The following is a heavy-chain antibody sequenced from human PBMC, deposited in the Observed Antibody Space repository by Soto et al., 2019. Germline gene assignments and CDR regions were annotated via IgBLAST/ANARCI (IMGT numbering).Heavy chain of an antibody. J-gene: IGHJ3*02. CDR3: AVPGSYNAFDI. Sequence: QVQLVQSGAEVKKPGSSVKVSCKASGGTFSSYAISWVRQAPGQGLEWMGGIIPIFGTANYAQKFQGRVTITADEATRTAYMELSSLRSGETAVYYGAVPGSYNAFDIWGQGTMVTVSS. V-gene: IGHV1-69*01. CDR1: GGTFSSYA. D-gene: IGHD3-10*01. CDR2: IIPIFGTA.